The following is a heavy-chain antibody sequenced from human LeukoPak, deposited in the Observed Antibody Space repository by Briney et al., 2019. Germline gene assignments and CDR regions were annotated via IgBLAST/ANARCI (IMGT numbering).Heavy chain of an antibody. D-gene: IGHD3-22*01. Sequence: GGSLRLSCAASGFTFSDYYMSWIRQAPGKGLECASYISSSGSTIYYADSVKGRFTISRDNAKNSLYLQMNSLRAEDTAVYYCARDSLTMIVGRQKRGLDYWGQGTLVTVSS. V-gene: IGHV3-11*04. CDR2: ISSSGSTI. CDR1: GFTFSDYY. CDR3: ARDSLTMIVGRQKRGLDY. J-gene: IGHJ4*02.